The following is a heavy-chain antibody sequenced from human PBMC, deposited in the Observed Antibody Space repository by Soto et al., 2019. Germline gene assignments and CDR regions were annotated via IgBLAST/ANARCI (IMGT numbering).Heavy chain of an antibody. CDR3: AKDQGIAASHGID. CDR1: GFTFNNYG. Sequence: GGSLRLSCAASGFTFNNYGMHWVRQAPGKGLEWVAVISNDGSDKYYADSVKGRLTISRDNSKNTVYLQMNSLRAEDTAVYYCAKDQGIAASHGIDWGQGTMVTVSS. CDR2: ISNDGSDK. J-gene: IGHJ3*01. D-gene: IGHD6-13*01. V-gene: IGHV3-30*18.